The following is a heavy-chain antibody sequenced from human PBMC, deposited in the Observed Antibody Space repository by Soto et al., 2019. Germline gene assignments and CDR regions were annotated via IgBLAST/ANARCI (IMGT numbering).Heavy chain of an antibody. D-gene: IGHD2-2*01. CDR3: ARIPLSTTSYSALNSGMDV. CDR1: GYSFPSDW. CDR2: LYPSDSGT. V-gene: IGHV5-51*01. Sequence: PWADLKISCKGSGYSFPSDWLGWVRQMPGKGLEWMGSLYPSDSGTRYSPTFQGQVTLSADKSLRTAYLQWISLKASDTASYYCARIPLSTTSYSALNSGMDVWGQGTMVTVSS. J-gene: IGHJ6*02.